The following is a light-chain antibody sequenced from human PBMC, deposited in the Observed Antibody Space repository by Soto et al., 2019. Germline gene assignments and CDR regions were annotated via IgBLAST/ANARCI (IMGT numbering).Light chain of an antibody. CDR1: SSDVGGYNY. V-gene: IGLV2-11*01. CDR2: DVS. CDR3: CSYAGSYSLYV. J-gene: IGLJ1*01. Sequence: SALTQPRSVSRSPGQSVTISSPGTSSDVGGYNYVSWYQQHPGKAPKLMIYDVSKRPSGVPDRFSGSKSGNTASLTISELQAEDEADYYCCSYAGSYSLYVFGSGTKVTVL.